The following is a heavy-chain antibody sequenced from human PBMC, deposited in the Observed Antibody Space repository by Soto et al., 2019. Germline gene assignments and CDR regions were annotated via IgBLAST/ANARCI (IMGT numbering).Heavy chain of an antibody. J-gene: IGHJ4*02. D-gene: IGHD1-1*01. CDR2: ISGSGGGT. V-gene: IGHV3-23*01. CDR3: AKFGMATTKRSPPYYIDY. CDR1: GFTFSSYA. Sequence: EVQVLESGGGLVQPGGSLRLSCAASGFTFSSYAMSWVRQAPGKGLEWVSSISGSGGGTYYAASVKGRFTFSRDNSKNTLYLQMNSLRAEDTAVYYCAKFGMATTKRSPPYYIDYWGQGALVTVSS.